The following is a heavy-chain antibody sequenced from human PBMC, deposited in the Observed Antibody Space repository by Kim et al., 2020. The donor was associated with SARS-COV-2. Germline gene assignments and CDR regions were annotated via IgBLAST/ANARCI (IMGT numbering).Heavy chain of an antibody. J-gene: IGHJ6*02. CDR2: ISSSSSYI. CDR3: ARARYGSYSSSWYGYYGMDV. CDR1: GFTFSSYS. Sequence: GGSLRLSCAASGFTFSSYSMNWVRQAPGKGLEWVSSISSSSSYIYYADSVKGRFTISRDNAKNSLYLQMNSLRAEDTAVYYCARARYGSYSSSWYGYYGMDVWGQGTTVTVSS. D-gene: IGHD6-13*01. V-gene: IGHV3-21*01.